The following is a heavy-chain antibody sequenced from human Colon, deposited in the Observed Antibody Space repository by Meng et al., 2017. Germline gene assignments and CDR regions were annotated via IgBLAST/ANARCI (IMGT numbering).Heavy chain of an antibody. V-gene: IGHV3-30*07. J-gene: IGHJ3*01. CDR3: ARAPVFGVLSGASDV. CDR1: GFTFSSCA. Sequence: GESLKISCAASGFTFSSCAMHWVRQAPGKGLEWVGFISYDGGNKYYADSVRGRFTISRDNSMNTLYLQMNSLGAEDTALYYCARAPVFGVLSGASDVWGQGTRVTVSS. CDR2: ISYDGGNK. D-gene: IGHD3-3*01.